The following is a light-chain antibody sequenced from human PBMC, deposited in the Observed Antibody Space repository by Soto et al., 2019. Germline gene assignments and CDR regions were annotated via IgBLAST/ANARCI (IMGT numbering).Light chain of an antibody. Sequence: DIQMTQSPSSLSASVGDRVTITCRASQNIGKYLNWYQQKPGKAPKFLIHAASSLQSGVPSRFIGSGSGTDFTLTISSLQPEDFATYFCQQSYSIPITFGQGTRLEIK. CDR1: QNIGKY. J-gene: IGKJ5*01. V-gene: IGKV1-39*01. CDR2: AAS. CDR3: QQSYSIPIT.